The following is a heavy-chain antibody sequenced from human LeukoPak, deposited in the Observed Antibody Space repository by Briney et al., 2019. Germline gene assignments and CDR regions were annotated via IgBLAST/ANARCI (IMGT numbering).Heavy chain of an antibody. CDR1: GFTVSSNY. CDR3: ARDRRCGEGYFDY. V-gene: IGHV3-53*01. CDR2: IYSGGST. D-gene: IGHD3-10*01. Sequence: GGSLRLSCAASGFTVSSNYMSWVRQAPGKGLEWVSVIYSGGSTYYADSVKGRFTISRDNSKNTLYLQMNSLRAEDTAVYYCARDRRCGEGYFDYWGQGTLVTVSS. J-gene: IGHJ4*02.